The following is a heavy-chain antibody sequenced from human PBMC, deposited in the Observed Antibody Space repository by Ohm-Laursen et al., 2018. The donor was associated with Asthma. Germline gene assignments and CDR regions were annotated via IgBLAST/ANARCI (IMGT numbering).Heavy chain of an antibody. CDR3: ARDPNHGSGSYYAFDY. D-gene: IGHD3-10*01. Sequence: SLRLSCTASGFTFSSYWMSWVRQAPGTGLEWVANIKHDGREKYYLDSVKGRFTISRDNAKNSLYLQMNSLRGEDTAEYYCARDPNHGSGSYYAFDYWGQGTLVTVSS. J-gene: IGHJ4*02. CDR1: GFTFSSYW. V-gene: IGHV3-7*01. CDR2: IKHDGREK.